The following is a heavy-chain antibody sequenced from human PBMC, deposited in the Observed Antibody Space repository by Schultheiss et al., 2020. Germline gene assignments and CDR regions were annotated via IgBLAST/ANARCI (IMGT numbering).Heavy chain of an antibody. V-gene: IGHV4-59*08. CDR2: IYYSGST. Sequence: SETLSLTCTVSGGSISSYYWSWIRQPPGKGLEWIGYIYYSGSTNYNPSLKSRVTISVDTSKNQFSLKLSSVTAADTAVYYCARRYSGYDDYFDYWGQGTLVTVYS. J-gene: IGHJ4*02. CDR3: ARRYSGYDDYFDY. CDR1: GGSISSYY. D-gene: IGHD5-12*01.